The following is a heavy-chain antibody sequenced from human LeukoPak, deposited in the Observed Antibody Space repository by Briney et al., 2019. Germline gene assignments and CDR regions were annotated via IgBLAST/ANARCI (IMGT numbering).Heavy chain of an antibody. CDR2: ISSSSSYT. J-gene: IGHJ3*02. CDR1: GFTFSDYY. Sequence: GGSLRLSCAASGFTFSDYYMSWIRQAPGKGLEWVSYISSSSSYTNYADSVKGRFTISRDNAKNSLYLQMNRLRAEDTAVYYCARDLTGYYPTFAFDIWGQGTMVTVSS. D-gene: IGHD3-9*01. CDR3: ARDLTGYYPTFAFDI. V-gene: IGHV3-11*06.